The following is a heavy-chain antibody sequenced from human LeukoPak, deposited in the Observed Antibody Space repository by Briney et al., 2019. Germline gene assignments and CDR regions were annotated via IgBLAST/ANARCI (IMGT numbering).Heavy chain of an antibody. Sequence: PSETLSLTCTVSGGSISSYYWSWTRQPPGKGLEWIGYIYYSGSTNYNPSLKSRVTISVDTSKNQFSLKLSSVTAADTAVYYCARARGVQLWLSGFDYWGQGTLVTVSS. D-gene: IGHD5-18*01. V-gene: IGHV4-59*01. CDR3: ARARGVQLWLSGFDY. CDR2: IYYSGST. CDR1: GGSISSYY. J-gene: IGHJ4*02.